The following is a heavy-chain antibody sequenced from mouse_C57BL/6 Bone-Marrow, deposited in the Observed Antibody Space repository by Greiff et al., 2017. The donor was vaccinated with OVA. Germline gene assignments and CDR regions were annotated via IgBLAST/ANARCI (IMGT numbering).Heavy chain of an antibody. D-gene: IGHD3-2*02. CDR3: ARGVRDYYAMDY. J-gene: IGHJ4*01. CDR1: GYTFTSYD. V-gene: IGHV1-85*01. Sequence: VQLQQSGPELVKPGAAVKLSCKASGYTFTSYDINWVKQRPGEGLEWIGGIYPRDGSTKYKEKVKGKATLTVDTSSSTAYMELHGLTSEDSAVYFCARGVRDYYAMDYWGQGTSVTVSS. CDR2: IYPRDGST.